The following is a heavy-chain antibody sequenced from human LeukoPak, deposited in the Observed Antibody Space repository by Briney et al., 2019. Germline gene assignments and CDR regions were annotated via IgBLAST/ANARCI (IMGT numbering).Heavy chain of an antibody. CDR2: ISPYSGNT. CDR3: ARTSGFSVAGSPYYFDF. J-gene: IGHJ4*02. CDR1: GYLFINYG. D-gene: IGHD6-19*01. Sequence: ASVKVSCKASGYLFINYGISWLRQAPGQGLECMGWISPYSGNTDYAQKLQGRVTMTTDTSTTTAYMELRSLRFDDTAVYYCARTSGFSVAGSPYYFDFWGQGTLISVSS. V-gene: IGHV1-18*01.